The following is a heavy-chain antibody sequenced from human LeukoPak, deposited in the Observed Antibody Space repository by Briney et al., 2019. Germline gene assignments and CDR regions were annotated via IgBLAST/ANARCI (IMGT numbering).Heavy chain of an antibody. CDR1: SDSISNYY. D-gene: IGHD5-18*01. Sequence: SETLSLTCTVSSDSISNYYWSWIRQPAGKGLEWIGRIYTSGSTYYNPSLKSRVTISVDTSKNQFSLKLSSVTAADTAVYYCARVAAGYSYYYYYMDVWGKGTTVTVSS. J-gene: IGHJ6*03. CDR2: IYTSGST. CDR3: ARVAAGYSYYYYYMDV. V-gene: IGHV4-4*07.